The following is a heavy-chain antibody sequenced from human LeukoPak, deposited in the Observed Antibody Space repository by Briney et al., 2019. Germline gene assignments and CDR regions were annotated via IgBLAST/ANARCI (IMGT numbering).Heavy chain of an antibody. CDR3: AREARGSGRDFDY. CDR2: IGTRSNPI. V-gene: IGHV3-11*01. Sequence: GGSLRLSCAASGLSFSDFYMSWIRQAPGMGLEWISYIGTRSNPIYYADSVKGRFTISSDDAKNSLYLQMKSLRDEDTAVYFCAREARGSGRDFDYWGQGILVTVSS. D-gene: IGHD1-26*01. J-gene: IGHJ4*02. CDR1: GLSFSDFY.